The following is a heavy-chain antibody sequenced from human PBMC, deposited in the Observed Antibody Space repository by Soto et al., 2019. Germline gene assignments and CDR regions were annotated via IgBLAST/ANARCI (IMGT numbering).Heavy chain of an antibody. CDR1: GFTFSSYG. J-gene: IGHJ3*02. V-gene: IGHV3-33*01. Sequence: GGSLRLSCAASGFTFSSYGMHWVRQAPGKGLEWVAVIWYDGSNKYYADSVKGRFTISRDNSKNTLYLQMNSLRAEDTAVYYCARVAHAYYDSSGYYPEFLLGAIDIWGQGTMVTVSS. CDR3: ARVAHAYYDSSGYYPEFLLGAIDI. CDR2: IWYDGSNK. D-gene: IGHD3-22*01.